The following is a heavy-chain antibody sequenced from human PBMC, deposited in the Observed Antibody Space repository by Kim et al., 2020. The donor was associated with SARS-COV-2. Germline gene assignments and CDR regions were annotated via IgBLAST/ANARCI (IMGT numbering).Heavy chain of an antibody. Sequence: SETLSLTCAVYGGSFSGYYWSWIRQPPGKGLEWIGEINHSGSTNYNPSLKSRVTISVDTSKNQFSLKLSSVTAADTAVYYCARKRRVTYFDYWGQGTLVTVSS. CDR1: GGSFSGYY. CDR3: ARKRRVTYFDY. CDR2: INHSGST. D-gene: IGHD2-21*02. J-gene: IGHJ4*02. V-gene: IGHV4-34*01.